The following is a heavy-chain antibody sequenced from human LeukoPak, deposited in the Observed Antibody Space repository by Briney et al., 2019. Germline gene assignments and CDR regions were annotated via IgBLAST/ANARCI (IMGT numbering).Heavy chain of an antibody. V-gene: IGHV4-38-2*02. CDR1: GYSISSGYY. CDR3: ARTTIRHNWFDP. D-gene: IGHD5-12*01. J-gene: IGHJ5*02. Sequence: SETLSLTCTVSGYSISSGYYWGWIRQPPGKGLEWIGSIYHSGSTYYNPSLKSRVTISVDTSKNQFSLKLSSVTAADTAVYYCARTTIRHNWFDPWGQGTLVTVSS. CDR2: IYHSGST.